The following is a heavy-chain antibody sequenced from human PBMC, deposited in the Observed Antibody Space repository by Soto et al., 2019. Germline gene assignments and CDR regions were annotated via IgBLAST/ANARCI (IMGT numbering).Heavy chain of an antibody. CDR2: IKQDGSEK. CDR3: ARDANYDFWSGYYGDNWFDP. J-gene: IGHJ5*02. Sequence: PGGSLRLSCAASGFTFSSYWMSWVRQAPGKGLEWVANIKQDGSEKYYVDSVKGRFTISRDNAKNSLYLQMNSLRAEDTAVYYCARDANYDFWSGYYGDNWFDPWGQGTLFTVSS. V-gene: IGHV3-7*01. CDR1: GFTFSSYW. D-gene: IGHD3-3*01.